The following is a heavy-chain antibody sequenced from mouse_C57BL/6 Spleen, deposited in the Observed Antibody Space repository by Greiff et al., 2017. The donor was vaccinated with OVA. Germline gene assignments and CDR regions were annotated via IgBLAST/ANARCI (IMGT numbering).Heavy chain of an antibody. CDR2: IRSKSNNYAT. D-gene: IGHD2-5*01. Sequence: EVKLMESGGGLVQPKGSLKLSCAASGFSFNTYAMNWVRQAPGKGLEWVARIRSKSNNYATYYADSVKDRFTISRDDSESMLYLQMNNLKTEDTAMYYCVRDFPYSNYEDYAMDYWGQGTSVTVSS. V-gene: IGHV10-1*01. CDR3: VRDFPYSNYEDYAMDY. CDR1: GFSFNTYA. J-gene: IGHJ4*01.